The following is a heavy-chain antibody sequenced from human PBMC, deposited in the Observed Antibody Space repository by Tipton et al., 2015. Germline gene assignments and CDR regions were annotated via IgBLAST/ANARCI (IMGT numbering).Heavy chain of an antibody. CDR1: GVSVTSGSFY. CDR3: ARDAGIVAAPSRYFHY. Sequence: TLSLTCTVSGVSVTSGSFYWSWIRQSPGKGLEWIGYIYHTGSTIYNPSLKSRVTISLDRSKNQFSLRLTSVTAADTAMYYCARDAGIVAAPSRYFHYWGQGTLVTASS. D-gene: IGHD2-15*01. CDR2: IYHTGST. J-gene: IGHJ1*01. V-gene: IGHV4-61*01.